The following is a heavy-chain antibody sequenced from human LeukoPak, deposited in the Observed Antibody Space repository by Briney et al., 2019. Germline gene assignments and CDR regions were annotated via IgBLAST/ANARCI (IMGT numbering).Heavy chain of an antibody. CDR2: ISTYNGHT. CDR3: ARTAQSHYYDSSGPRGARGDY. V-gene: IGHV1-18*01. D-gene: IGHD3-22*01. CDR1: GYTFTSYR. Sequence: ASVKVSCKASGYTFTSYRFSWVRQAPGQGLEWMGWISTYNGHTNYAQKLQGRVTMTTDTSTSTAYMDLRSLRSADTAVYYCARTAQSHYYDSSGPRGARGDYWGQGTLVTVSS. J-gene: IGHJ4*02.